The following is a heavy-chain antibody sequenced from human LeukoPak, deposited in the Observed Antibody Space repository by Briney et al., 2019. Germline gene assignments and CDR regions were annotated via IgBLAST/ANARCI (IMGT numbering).Heavy chain of an antibody. CDR3: ARDGGLFYGSGTFVGV. CDR2: ISAHNGDT. Sequence: GASVKVSCKPSGYIFSSYGISWVRQAPGQGLEWMGWISAHNGDTKYAQKLQGRVTMSTDTSTSTAYMELRSLRPDDTAVYYCARDGGLFYGSGTFVGVWGQGTLVTVSS. D-gene: IGHD3-10*01. CDR1: GYIFSSYG. J-gene: IGHJ4*02. V-gene: IGHV1-18*01.